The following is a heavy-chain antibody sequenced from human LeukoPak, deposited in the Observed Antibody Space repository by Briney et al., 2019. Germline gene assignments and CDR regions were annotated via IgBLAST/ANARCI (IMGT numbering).Heavy chain of an antibody. J-gene: IGHJ4*02. D-gene: IGHD3-10*01. Sequence: GGSLRLSCAASGFTFSNAWMGWVRQAPGKGLEWVGQIKSKTDGGTTDYAAPVKGRFTISRDDSKNTLYLQMNSLKTEDTAVYHCTTLYGSGNYYWGQGTLVTVSS. CDR2: IKSKTDGGTT. CDR3: TTLYGSGNYY. V-gene: IGHV3-15*01. CDR1: GFTFSNAW.